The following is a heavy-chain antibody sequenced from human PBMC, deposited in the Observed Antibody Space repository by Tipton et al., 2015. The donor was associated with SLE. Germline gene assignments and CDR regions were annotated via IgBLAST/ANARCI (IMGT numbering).Heavy chain of an antibody. Sequence: TLSLTCTVSDDSITNSNYNWGWIRQSPGKGLEWIGSISYSGDTNYNPSLKSRVTISVDTSKNQFSLKLSSVTAAGTAVYYCARTSTYHDFWSGSYYYYYYMDVWGKGTTVTVSS. CDR2: ISYSGDT. CDR3: ARTSTYHDFWSGSYYYYYYMDV. CDR1: DDSITNSNYN. J-gene: IGHJ6*03. V-gene: IGHV4-39*01. D-gene: IGHD3-3*01.